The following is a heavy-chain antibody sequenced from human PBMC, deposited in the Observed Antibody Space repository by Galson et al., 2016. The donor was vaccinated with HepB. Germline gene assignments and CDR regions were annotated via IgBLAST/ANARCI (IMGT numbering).Heavy chain of an antibody. CDR2: IKQDGSEK. CDR3: AREEEGFDI. Sequence: SLRLSCAASGFTFNTYWMSWVRQAPGKGLEWVANIKQDGSEKYYVDSVKGRFTISRDNAKNSLYLQMNSLRAEDTAVYFCAREEEGFDIWGQGTMVTVSS. J-gene: IGHJ3*02. V-gene: IGHV3-7*01. CDR1: GFTFNTYW.